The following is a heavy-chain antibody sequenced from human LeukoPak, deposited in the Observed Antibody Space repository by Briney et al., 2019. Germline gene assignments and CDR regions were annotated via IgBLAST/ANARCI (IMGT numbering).Heavy chain of an antibody. CDR2: ISSGSSYI. Sequence: GGSLRLSCAASGFTFNSYSMNWVRQAPGKRLEWVSSISSGSSYIYYVDSVKGRFTISRDNAKNSLYLQMNSLRAEDTAVYYCARGVVSIAARPPYFDYWGQGTLVTVSS. D-gene: IGHD6-6*01. V-gene: IGHV3-21*01. J-gene: IGHJ4*02. CDR1: GFTFNSYS. CDR3: ARGVVSIAARPPYFDY.